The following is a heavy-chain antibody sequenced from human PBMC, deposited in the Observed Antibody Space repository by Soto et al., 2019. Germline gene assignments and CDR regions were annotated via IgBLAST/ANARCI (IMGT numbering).Heavy chain of an antibody. CDR2: ISYDGDNK. CDR3: ARGTPPSAFSAMDV. J-gene: IGHJ6*02. V-gene: IGHV3-30-3*01. D-gene: IGHD2-2*01. CDR1: GFTFSYHA. Sequence: QVQLVESGGGVVQPGRSPRLSCAASGFTFSYHALNWVRQAPGKGLEWVAVISYDGDNKYIAESVKGRFTISRDNSKNSVSLQMNSLRTEDTAMYFCARGTPPSAFSAMDVWGQGTTVTVSS.